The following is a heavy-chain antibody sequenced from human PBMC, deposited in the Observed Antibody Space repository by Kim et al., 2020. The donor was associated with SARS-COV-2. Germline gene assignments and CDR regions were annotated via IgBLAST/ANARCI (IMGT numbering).Heavy chain of an antibody. Sequence: GGSLRLSCAASGFTFNSYWMSWVRQAPGKGLEWVANIKEDGSEKYYVDSVKGRITISRDNAKNSLYLQMNSLRAEDTAVYYCARVKPQWLLSFYAGMDVWGQGTTVTVSS. D-gene: IGHD3-3*01. CDR3: ARVKPQWLLSFYAGMDV. J-gene: IGHJ6*02. CDR2: IKEDGSEK. CDR1: GFTFNSYW. V-gene: IGHV3-7*01.